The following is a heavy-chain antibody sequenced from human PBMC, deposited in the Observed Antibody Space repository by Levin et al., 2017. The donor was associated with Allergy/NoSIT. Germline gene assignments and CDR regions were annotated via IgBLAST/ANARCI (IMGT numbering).Heavy chain of an antibody. J-gene: IGHJ4*02. V-gene: IGHV5-51*01. CDR1: GYSFTSYW. D-gene: IGHD4-17*01. CDR2: IYPGDSDT. CDR3: ARLRLAYGDPEFPTAFDY. Sequence: KVSCKGSGYSFTSYWIGWVRQMPGKGLEWMGIIYPGDSDTRYSPSFQGQVTISADKSISTAYLQWSSLKASDTAMYYCARLRLAYGDPEFPTAFDYWGQGTLVTVSS.